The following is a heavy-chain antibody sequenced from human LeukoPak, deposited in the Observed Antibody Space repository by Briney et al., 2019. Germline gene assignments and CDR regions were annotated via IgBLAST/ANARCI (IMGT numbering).Heavy chain of an antibody. V-gene: IGHV3-48*03. Sequence: PGGSLRLSCAASGFTFSSYEMNWVRQAPGKGLEWVSYISSSGSTIYYADSLKGRFTISRDNAKNTLYLQMNSLRAEDTALYYCARDLTRTDNWGQGTLVTVSS. CDR1: GFTFSSYE. J-gene: IGHJ4*02. CDR3: ARDLTRTDN. CDR2: ISSSGSTI. D-gene: IGHD1/OR15-1a*01.